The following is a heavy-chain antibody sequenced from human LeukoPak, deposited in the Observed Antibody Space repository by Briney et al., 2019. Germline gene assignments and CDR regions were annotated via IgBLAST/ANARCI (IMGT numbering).Heavy chain of an antibody. Sequence: GGSLRLSCAASGFTFSDYYMSWIRQAPGKGLEWVSYISSSGSTIYYADSVKGRFTISRDNAKNSLYLQMNSLRAEDTAVYYCARDATTYYYGSGSYPNYYYYGMDVWGQGTTVTVSS. CDR1: GFTFSDYY. J-gene: IGHJ6*02. CDR3: ARDATTYYYGSGSYPNYYYYGMDV. CDR2: ISSSGSTI. V-gene: IGHV3-11*01. D-gene: IGHD3-10*01.